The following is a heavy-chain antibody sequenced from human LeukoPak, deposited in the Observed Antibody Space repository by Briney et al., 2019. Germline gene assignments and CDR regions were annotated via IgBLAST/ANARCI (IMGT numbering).Heavy chain of an antibody. V-gene: IGHV1-2*02. CDR2: INPNSGGT. CDR1: GYTFTGYY. CDR3: ARDRGSGWYLFDY. J-gene: IGHJ4*02. D-gene: IGHD6-19*01. Sequence: GASVKVSCKASGYTFTGYYMHWVRRAPGQGLEWMGWINPNSGGTNYAQKFQGRVTMTRDTSISTAYMELSRLRSDDTAVYYCARDRGSGWYLFDYWGQGTLVTVSS.